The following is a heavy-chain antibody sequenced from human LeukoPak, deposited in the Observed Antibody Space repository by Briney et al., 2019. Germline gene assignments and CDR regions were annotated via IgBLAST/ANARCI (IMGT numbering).Heavy chain of an antibody. V-gene: IGHV3-23*01. CDR3: AKDRVLRYFGWLLLEPGGAFDI. CDR1: GFTFSSSA. Sequence: PGGSLRLSCAASGFTFSSSAMSWVRQAPGKGLEWLSTISGSGGSTYYADSVNGRFTISTDNSKNTLYLKMNILNAKDTAVYCWAKDRVLRYFGWLLLEPGGAFDIWGQGTMVTVSS. J-gene: IGHJ3*02. D-gene: IGHD3-9*01. CDR2: ISGSGGST.